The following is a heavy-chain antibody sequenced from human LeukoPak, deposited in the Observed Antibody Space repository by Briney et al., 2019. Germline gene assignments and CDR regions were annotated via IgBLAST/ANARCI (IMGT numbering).Heavy chain of an antibody. CDR2: INHSGST. V-gene: IGHV4-34*01. D-gene: IGHD4-17*01. CDR3: ARHGEESTVTTYYYYYYMDV. Sequence: SETLSLTCAVYGGSFSGYYWSWIRQPPGKGLEWIGEINHSGSTNYNPSLKSRVTISVDTSKNQFSLKLSSVTAADTAVYYCARHGEESTVTTYYYYYYMDVWGKGTTVTVSS. J-gene: IGHJ6*03. CDR1: GGSFSGYY.